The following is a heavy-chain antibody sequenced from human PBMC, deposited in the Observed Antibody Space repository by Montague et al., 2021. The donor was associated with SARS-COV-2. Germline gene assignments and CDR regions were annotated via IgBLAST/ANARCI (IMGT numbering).Heavy chain of an antibody. J-gene: IGHJ4*02. CDR3: ARGPKMYGELADY. CDR1: GGSVRSSNDC. Sequence: SETLSLTCTVSGGSVRSSNDCWGWIRQPPGKGLEGIANFYYSGNTYYNSSLKSRVTISVDTSNNQFSLKLSSVTAADTALYYCARGPKMYGELADYWGQGTLVTVSS. CDR2: FYYSGNT. V-gene: IGHV4-39*01. D-gene: IGHD4-17*01.